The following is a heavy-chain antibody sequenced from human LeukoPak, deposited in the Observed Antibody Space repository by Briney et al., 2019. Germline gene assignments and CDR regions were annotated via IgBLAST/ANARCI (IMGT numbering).Heavy chain of an antibody. Sequence: GGSLRLSCAASGFTFSSYAMSSVRQAPGKGLEWVSAISGGGGSTYYADSVKGRFTISRDNSKNTLYLQVNSLRAEDTAVYYCAKGGKWDVTPFDYWGQGTLVTVSS. J-gene: IGHJ4*02. CDR2: ISGGGGST. V-gene: IGHV3-23*01. CDR1: GFTFSSYA. D-gene: IGHD1-26*01. CDR3: AKGGKWDVTPFDY.